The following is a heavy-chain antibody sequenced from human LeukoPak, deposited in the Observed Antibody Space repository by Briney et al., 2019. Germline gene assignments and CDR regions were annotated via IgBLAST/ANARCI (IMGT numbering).Heavy chain of an antibody. D-gene: IGHD3-10*01. CDR3: ARLRGVDY. CDR1: GYTFTDYY. Sequence: ASVKVSSKASGYTFTDYYMHWVRQAPGQGLEWMGWINPNSGGTKYAQKFQGRVTMTRDTSISTAYMELSGLTSGDTAVYYCARLRGVDYWGQGTLVTVSS. CDR2: INPNSGGT. V-gene: IGHV1-2*02. J-gene: IGHJ4*02.